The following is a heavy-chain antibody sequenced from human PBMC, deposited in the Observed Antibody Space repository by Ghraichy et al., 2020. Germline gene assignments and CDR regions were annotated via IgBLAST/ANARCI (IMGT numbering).Heavy chain of an antibody. CDR3: ARRRVVAALHPNDY. V-gene: IGHV1-18*01. J-gene: IGHJ4*02. Sequence: ASVKVSCKASGYTFTSYGISWVRQAPGQGLEWMGWISAYNGNTNYAQKLQGRVTMTTDTSTSTAYMELRSLSSDDTAMYYCARRRVVAALHPNDYWGQGTLVTVSS. CDR1: GYTFTSYG. D-gene: IGHD2-15*01. CDR2: ISAYNGNT.